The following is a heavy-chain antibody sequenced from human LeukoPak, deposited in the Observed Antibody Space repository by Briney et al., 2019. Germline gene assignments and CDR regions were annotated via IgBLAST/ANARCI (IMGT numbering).Heavy chain of an antibody. CDR1: GFTFSSYG. CDR3: ARSYYYGSGSYFALDY. CDR2: ISYDGPNK. D-gene: IGHD3-10*01. Sequence: PGGSLRLSCAASGFTFSSYGMHWVRQAPGKGLEWVAVISYDGPNKYYADSVKGRFTISRDNSKNTLYLQMNSLRAEDTAVYYCARSYYYGSGSYFALDYWGQGTLVTVSS. V-gene: IGHV3-30*03. J-gene: IGHJ4*02.